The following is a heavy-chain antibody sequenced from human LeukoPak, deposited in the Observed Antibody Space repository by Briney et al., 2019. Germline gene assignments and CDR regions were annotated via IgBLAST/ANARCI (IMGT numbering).Heavy chain of an antibody. CDR3: ARDQRNGYNYGAFDI. J-gene: IGHJ3*02. D-gene: IGHD5-24*01. CDR2: IKEDESEK. V-gene: IGHV3-7*01. Sequence: PGGSLRLSCAASGFTFSTYWMSWVRQAPGKGLEWVANIKEDESEKYYVDSVKGRFTISRDNAQNSLNLQMNSLRAEDTAVYYCARDQRNGYNYGAFDIWGQGTMVTVSS. CDR1: GFTFSTYW.